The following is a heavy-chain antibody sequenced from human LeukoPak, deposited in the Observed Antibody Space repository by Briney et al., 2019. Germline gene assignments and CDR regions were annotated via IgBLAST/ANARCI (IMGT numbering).Heavy chain of an antibody. CDR2: MNPNSGNT. J-gene: IGHJ6*03. Sequence: EASVKVFCKASGYTFTSHDIHWVRQASGQGFEWMGWMNPNSGNTGYAQKFQGRVTMTRNTSITTAYMELSSQRSEDTAVYYCARSAKYYYYYYMDVWGKGTTVTVSS. CDR1: GYTFTSHD. CDR3: ARSAKYYYYYYMDV. V-gene: IGHV1-8*01.